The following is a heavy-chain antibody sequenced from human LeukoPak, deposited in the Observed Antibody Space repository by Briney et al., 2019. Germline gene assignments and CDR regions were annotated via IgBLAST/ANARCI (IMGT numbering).Heavy chain of an antibody. CDR1: GFTFSYYG. V-gene: IGHV3-30*18. Sequence: GRSLRLSCAASGFTFSYYGMRWVRQAPGKGLEWVAVIGHNGETKYYADYVKGRFTISRDNAENTLYLQMNSLRTEDTAVYSCAKEASHGNWYLDLWGRGTLVTVSS. CDR2: IGHNGETK. CDR3: AKEASHGNWYLDL. J-gene: IGHJ2*01.